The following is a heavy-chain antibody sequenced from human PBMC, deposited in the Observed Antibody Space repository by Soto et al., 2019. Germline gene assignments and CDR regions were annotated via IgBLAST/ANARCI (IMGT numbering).Heavy chain of an antibody. J-gene: IGHJ4*02. V-gene: IGHV1-18*01. CDR2: INTYNGNI. Sequence: QVQLVQSGAEVKKPGATVKVSCKASGYTFTNYGVSWVRQAPGQGLEWMGWINTYNGNINYAQRLQGRITMTTDTAKSTAYMELRSLRSDETAVYYCAKVQEKWSKFFDYWGQGTLVTVSS. CDR1: GYTFTNYG. CDR3: AKVQEKWSKFFDY. D-gene: IGHD2-15*01.